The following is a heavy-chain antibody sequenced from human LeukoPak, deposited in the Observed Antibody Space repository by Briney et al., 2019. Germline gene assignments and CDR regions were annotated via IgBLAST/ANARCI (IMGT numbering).Heavy chain of an antibody. CDR1: GFTFSSYW. J-gene: IGHJ6*03. V-gene: IGHV3-23*01. Sequence: GGSLRLSCAASGFTFSSYWMSWVRQAPGKGLEWVSAISGSGGSTYYADSVKGRFTISRDNSKNTLYLQMNSLRAEDTAVYYCAKRRGLELLYYYYMDVWGKGTTVTVSS. CDR3: AKRRGLELLYYYYMDV. D-gene: IGHD1-7*01. CDR2: ISGSGGST.